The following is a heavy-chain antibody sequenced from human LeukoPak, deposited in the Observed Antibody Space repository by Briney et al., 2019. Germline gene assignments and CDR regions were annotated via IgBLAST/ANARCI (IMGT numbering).Heavy chain of an antibody. Sequence: SETLSLTCAVYGGSFSGYYWSWIRQPPGKGLEWIGEINHSGGTNYNPSLKSRVTISVDTSKNQFSLKLSSVTAADTAVYYCARGFIQLWTSSYYFDYWGQGTLVTVSS. V-gene: IGHV4-34*01. D-gene: IGHD5-18*01. CDR1: GGSFSGYY. CDR3: ARGFIQLWTSSYYFDY. CDR2: INHSGGT. J-gene: IGHJ4*02.